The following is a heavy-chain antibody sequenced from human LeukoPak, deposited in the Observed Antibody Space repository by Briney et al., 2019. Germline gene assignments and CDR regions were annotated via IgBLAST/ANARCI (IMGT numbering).Heavy chain of an antibody. D-gene: IGHD2-2*01. CDR2: ISSSGGFI. J-gene: IGHJ6*02. Sequence: PGGSLRLSCAASGFTFSSYSMNWVRQAPGKGLEWVSSISSSGGFIYYADSVRGRFTISRDNAKNSLFLQMNSLRAEDTAVYYCSRTDCSITNCPVAMDVWGQGTTVTVSS. V-gene: IGHV3-21*01. CDR1: GFTFSSYS. CDR3: SRTDCSITNCPVAMDV.